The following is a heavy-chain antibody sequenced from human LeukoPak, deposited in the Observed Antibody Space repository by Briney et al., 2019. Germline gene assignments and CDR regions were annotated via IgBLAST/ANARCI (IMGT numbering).Heavy chain of an antibody. Sequence: SETLSLTCTVSGGSISSRSYYWGWIRQPPGKGLEWIGGVYYSGTTYYKPSLKSRVTISVDTSKNQFSLKLSSVTAADTAVYYCARVFQSDYYFDSWGQGTLVTVSS. CDR2: VYYSGTT. CDR3: ARVFQSDYYFDS. CDR1: GGSISSRSYY. V-gene: IGHV4-39*07. J-gene: IGHJ4*02. D-gene: IGHD3-3*01.